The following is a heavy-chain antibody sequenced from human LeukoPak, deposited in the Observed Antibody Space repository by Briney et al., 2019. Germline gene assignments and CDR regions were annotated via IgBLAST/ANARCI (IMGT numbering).Heavy chain of an antibody. CDR1: GFTFSDYY. D-gene: IGHD2-15*01. V-gene: IGHV3-11*01. J-gene: IGHJ4*02. Sequence: GGSLRPSCAASGFTFSDYYMSWIRQAPGKGLEWVSAISGSGGSTYYADSVRGRFTISRDNSKNTLYLQMNRLRVEDAAVYYCARAPVTSCRGAFCYPFDYWGQGTLVTVSS. CDR2: ISGSGGST. CDR3: ARAPVTSCRGAFCYPFDY.